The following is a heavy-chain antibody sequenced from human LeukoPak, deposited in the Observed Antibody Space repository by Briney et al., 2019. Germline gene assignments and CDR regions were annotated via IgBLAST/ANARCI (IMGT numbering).Heavy chain of an antibody. V-gene: IGHV4-31*03. CDR1: GGSISSGGYY. CDR3: ASFYRGYDPDWFDP. J-gene: IGHJ5*02. CDR2: IYYSGST. D-gene: IGHD5-12*01. Sequence: PSQTLSLTCTVSGGSISSGGYYWSWIRQHPGKGLEWIGYIYYSGSTYYNPSLKSRVTISVDTSKNQFSLKLSSVTAADTAVYYCASFYRGYDPDWFDPWGQGTLVTVSS.